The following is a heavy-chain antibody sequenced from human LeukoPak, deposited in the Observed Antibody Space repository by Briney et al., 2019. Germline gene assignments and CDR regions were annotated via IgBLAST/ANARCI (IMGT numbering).Heavy chain of an antibody. Sequence: ASVKVSCKASGYTFTGYYMHWVRQAPGQGLEWMGWINPNSGGTNYAQKFQGRVTMTRDTSISTAYMELSRLRSDDTAVYYCARGTSSSSWYSPEDIRGNNWFDPWGQGTLVTVSS. V-gene: IGHV1-2*02. CDR3: ARGTSSSSWYSPEDIRGNNWFDP. D-gene: IGHD6-13*01. J-gene: IGHJ5*02. CDR1: GYTFTGYY. CDR2: INPNSGGT.